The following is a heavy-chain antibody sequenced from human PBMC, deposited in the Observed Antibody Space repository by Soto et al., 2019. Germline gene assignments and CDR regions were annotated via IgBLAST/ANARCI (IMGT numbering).Heavy chain of an antibody. CDR2: ISGSGGST. J-gene: IGHJ4*02. V-gene: IGHV3-23*01. CDR1: GFTFSSYA. Sequence: EVQLLESGGGLVQPGGSLRLSCAASGFTFSSYAMSWVRQAPGKGLEWVSAISGSGGSTYYADSVKGRFTISRDNSTNTLYLQMNSLRAEDTAVYYCANPSSLRGWYYFDYWGQGTLVTVSS. CDR3: ANPSSLRGWYYFDY. D-gene: IGHD4-17*01.